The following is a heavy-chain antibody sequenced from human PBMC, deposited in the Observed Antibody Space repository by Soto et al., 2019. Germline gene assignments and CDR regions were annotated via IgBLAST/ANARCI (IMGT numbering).Heavy chain of an antibody. D-gene: IGHD3-22*01. V-gene: IGHV1-69*13. CDR2: IIPIFGTA. CDR3: AGSGYASYYYYGMDV. Sequence: GASVKVSCKASGGTFSSYAISWVRQAPGQGLEWMGGIIPIFGTANYAQKFQGRVTITADESTSTAYMELSSLRSEDTAVYYCAGSGYASYYYYGMDVWGQGTTVTSP. J-gene: IGHJ6*02. CDR1: GGTFSSYA.